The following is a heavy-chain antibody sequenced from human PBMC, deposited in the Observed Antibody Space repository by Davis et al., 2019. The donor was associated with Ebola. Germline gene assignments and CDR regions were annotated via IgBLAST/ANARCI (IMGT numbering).Heavy chain of an antibody. D-gene: IGHD6-19*01. V-gene: IGHV1-46*01. Sequence: ASVKVSCKASGYTFTSYYMHWVRQAPGQGLEWMGMINPNDGRTIYAQKFQGRVTVTRDTSTGTAYMELRSLRSDDTAVYYCAKGGSGWPSDYSYGLGVWGKGTTVTVSS. CDR2: INPNDGRT. J-gene: IGHJ6*04. CDR3: AKGGSGWPSDYSYGLGV. CDR1: GYTFTSYY.